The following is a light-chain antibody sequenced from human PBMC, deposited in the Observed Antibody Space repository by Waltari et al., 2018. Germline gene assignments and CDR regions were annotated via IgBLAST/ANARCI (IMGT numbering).Light chain of an antibody. CDR2: VVS. V-gene: IGKV2D-29*02. CDR3: MQSIELPT. J-gene: IGKJ5*01. Sequence: VLTQPPPSLSVTPGQPASISCQSGDSLLHTEGKTYLYWYLQKSGQSPQLLIYVVSSRFSVVPDSISCSWSGTDFTLKISRVEADDVVVYYCMQSIELPTFGQGTRLEIK. CDR1: DSLLHTEGKTY.